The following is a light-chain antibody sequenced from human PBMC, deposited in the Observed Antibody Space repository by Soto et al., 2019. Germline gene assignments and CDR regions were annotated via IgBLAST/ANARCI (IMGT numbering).Light chain of an antibody. CDR2: DAS. J-gene: IGKJ4*01. CDR3: QQRSNWPPALT. CDR1: QSVSSY. V-gene: IGKV3-11*01. Sequence: EIVLTQSPATLSLSPGERATLSCRASQSVSSYLAWYQQKPGQAPRLLIYDASNRATGIPARFSGSGSGTDFTLTISSLEPEELAFYYCQQRSNWPPALTLGGGTKVEIK.